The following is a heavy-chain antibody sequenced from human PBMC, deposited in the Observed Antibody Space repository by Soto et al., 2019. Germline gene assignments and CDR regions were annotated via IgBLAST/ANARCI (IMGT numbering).Heavy chain of an antibody. CDR2: FDPEDGET. CDR1: GYTLTELS. CDR3: ASAKGNDAFDI. D-gene: IGHD3-10*01. V-gene: IGHV1-24*01. J-gene: IGHJ3*02. Sequence: ASVKVSCKVSGYTLTELSMHWVRQAPGKGLEWMGGFDPEDGETIYAQTFQGRVTMTEGTATDTAYMELSSLRSEDTAVYYCASAKGNDAFDIWGQGTMVTVSS.